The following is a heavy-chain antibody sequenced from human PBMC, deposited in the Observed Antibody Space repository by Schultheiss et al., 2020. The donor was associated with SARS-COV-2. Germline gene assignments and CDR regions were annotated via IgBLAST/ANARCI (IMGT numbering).Heavy chain of an antibody. CDR2: ISSSGSTI. V-gene: IGHV3-11*01. J-gene: IGHJ6*02. CDR1: GFTFSDYY. CDR3: ASLEMATTRSYYYGMDV. Sequence: GGSLRLSCAASGFTFSDYYMSWIRQAPGKGLEWVSYISSSGSTIYYADSVKGRFTISRDNAKNSLYLHMNSLRAEDTAVYYCASLEMATTRSYYYGMDVWGQGTTVTVSS. D-gene: IGHD5-24*01.